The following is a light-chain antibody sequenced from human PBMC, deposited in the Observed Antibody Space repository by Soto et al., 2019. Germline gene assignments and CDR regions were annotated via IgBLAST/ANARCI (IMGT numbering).Light chain of an antibody. V-gene: IGKV1-5*03. CDR2: KAS. CDR1: QSISSW. CDR3: QQYNSYSPT. Sequence: DIQMTQSPSTLSASVGDRVTITCRASQSISSWLAWYQQKPGKAPNLLIYKASSLESVVPSRFSGSGSWTEFTLTISSLRPDDFATYYCQQYNSYSPTFGGGTKVEIK. J-gene: IGKJ4*01.